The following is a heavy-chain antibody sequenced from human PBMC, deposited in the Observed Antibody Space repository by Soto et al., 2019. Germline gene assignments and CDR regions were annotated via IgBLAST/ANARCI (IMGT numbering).Heavy chain of an antibody. CDR2: ISWNSGSI. Sequence: EVQLVESGGGLVQPGRSLRLSCAASGFTFDDYAMHWVRQAPGKGLEWVSGISWNSGSIGYADSVKGRFPISRDNAKNSLYLQMNSLRAEDTALYYCAKDITCSGGSCYSFNWYFDLWGRGTLVTVSS. CDR1: GFTFDDYA. J-gene: IGHJ2*01. CDR3: AKDITCSGGSCYSFNWYFDL. D-gene: IGHD2-15*01. V-gene: IGHV3-9*01.